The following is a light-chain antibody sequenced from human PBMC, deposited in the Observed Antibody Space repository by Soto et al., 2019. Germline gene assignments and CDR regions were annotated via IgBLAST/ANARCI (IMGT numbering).Light chain of an antibody. J-gene: IGKJ1*01. CDR2: GAS. Sequence: DIQMTQSPSSLSASLGDRVTITCRASENIIQYLNWYQQKPGKVPRLLVYGASRLETGVPSRFSASGFGTEFTLTIRGLQSEDFATYYCQHSYTAPWTFGRGTKV. V-gene: IGKV1-39*01. CDR3: QHSYTAPWT. CDR1: ENIIQY.